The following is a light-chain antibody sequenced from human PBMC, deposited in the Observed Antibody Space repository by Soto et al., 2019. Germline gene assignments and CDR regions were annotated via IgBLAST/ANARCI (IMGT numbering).Light chain of an antibody. CDR3: VLFMGSGIWV. CDR1: SGSVSTSYY. J-gene: IGLJ3*02. Sequence: QTVVTQEPSFSVSPGRTVTLTCGLSSGSVSTSYYPSWYQQTPGQAPRTLIYSTNTRSSGVPERFSGSILGNKAALTIAGAQAEYESDYYCVLFMGSGIWVFGGGPKLTVL. CDR2: STN. V-gene: IGLV8-61*01.